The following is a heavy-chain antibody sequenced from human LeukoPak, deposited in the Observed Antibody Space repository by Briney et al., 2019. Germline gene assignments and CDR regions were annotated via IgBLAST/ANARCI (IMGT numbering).Heavy chain of an antibody. CDR1: GGTFSSYA. CDR2: IIPIFGTA. V-gene: IGHV1-69*01. D-gene: IGHD6-6*01. J-gene: IGHJ4*02. CDR3: ARGPEYSSSSVSSVGFDY. Sequence: SVKVSCKASGGTFSSYAISWVRQAPGQGLEWMGGIIPIFGTANYAHKFQGRVTITADESTSTAYMELSSLRSEDTAVYYCARGPEYSSSSVSSVGFDYWGQGTLVTVSS.